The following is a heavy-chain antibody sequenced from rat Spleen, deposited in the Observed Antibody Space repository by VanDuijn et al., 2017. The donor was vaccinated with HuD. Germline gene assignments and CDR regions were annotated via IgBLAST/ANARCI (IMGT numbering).Heavy chain of an antibody. CDR3: AREMYTTDYYVMDA. CDR2: IWGDGST. CDR1: GVSLTSYH. D-gene: IGHD1-6*01. Sequence: QGQLKESGPGLVKPSETLSLTCTVSGVSLTSYHVSWVRQPPGKGMEWRGVIWGDGSTAYNSALKTRLSISRDTSKSQVFLKMSSLKTEDTATYYCAREMYTTDYYVMDAWGQGASVTVSS. V-gene: IGHV2-32*01. J-gene: IGHJ4*01.